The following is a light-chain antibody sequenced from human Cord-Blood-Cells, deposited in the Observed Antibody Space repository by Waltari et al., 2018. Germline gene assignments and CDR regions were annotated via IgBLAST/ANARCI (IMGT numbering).Light chain of an antibody. CDR1: QSVSST. CDR3: QQYNNWPFT. V-gene: IGKV3-15*01. CDR2: GAS. J-gene: IGKJ3*01. Sequence: EIVMTQSPATLSVSPGERATLSCMASQSVSSTLAWYQHKPGQAPRLLIYGASTRATGIPDRFSGSGSGTEFTLTISSLQSEDFAVYYCQQYNNWPFTFGPGTKVDIK.